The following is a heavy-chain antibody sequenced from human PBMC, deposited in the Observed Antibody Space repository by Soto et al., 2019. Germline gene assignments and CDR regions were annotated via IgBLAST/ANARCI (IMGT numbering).Heavy chain of an antibody. J-gene: IGHJ4*02. CDR1: GFTFSSYA. V-gene: IGHV3-23*01. Sequence: PGGSLRLSCAAXGFTFSSYAMSWVRQAPGKGLEWVSAISGSGGSTYYADSVKGRFTISRDNSKNTLYLQMNSLRAEDTAVYYCAKDLAYCGGDCYPYYFDYWGQGTLVTVSS. D-gene: IGHD2-21*01. CDR3: AKDLAYCGGDCYPYYFDY. CDR2: ISGSGGST.